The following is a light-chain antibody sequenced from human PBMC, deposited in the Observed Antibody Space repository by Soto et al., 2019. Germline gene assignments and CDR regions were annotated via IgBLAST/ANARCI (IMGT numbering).Light chain of an antibody. V-gene: IGLV2-14*01. CDR3: SSYTGSRAPLV. CDR1: SSDVGRYNY. Sequence: QSALTRPASVSGSPGQSITITCTGTSSDVGRYNYVSWYQQHPGKAPKLMIFDVSNRPSGVSNRFSGSKSGNTASLTISGLQAEDEADYYCSSYTGSRAPLVFGGGTKLTVL. CDR2: DVS. J-gene: IGLJ2*01.